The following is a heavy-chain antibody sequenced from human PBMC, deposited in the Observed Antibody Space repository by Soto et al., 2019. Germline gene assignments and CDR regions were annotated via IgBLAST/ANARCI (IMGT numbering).Heavy chain of an antibody. CDR1: GYTFTSYA. CDR2: INAGNGNT. V-gene: IGHV1-3*05. CDR3: ARVGGWYVPDY. D-gene: IGHD6-19*01. J-gene: IGHJ4*02. Sequence: QVQLVQSGAEEKKPGASVKVSCKASGYTFTSYAMHWVRQAPGQRLEWMGWINAGNGNTKYSQKFQGRVTITRDTSASTAYMELTSLRSEDTAVYYCARVGGWYVPDYWGQGTLVTVSS.